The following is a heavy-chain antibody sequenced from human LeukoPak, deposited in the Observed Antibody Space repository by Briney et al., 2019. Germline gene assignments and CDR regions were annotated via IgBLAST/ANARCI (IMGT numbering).Heavy chain of an antibody. D-gene: IGHD3-16*02. CDR2: VYYSGST. Sequence: SETLSLTCTVSGGSISSYYWSWIRQPPGKGLGWVGYVYYSGSTNYNPSLKSQGTISVDTSKNQFYFKLSFCTVAAAAVYYCARGSNYDYVWGSYLWGQETLVTVSS. CDR3: ARGSNYDYVWGSYL. CDR1: GGSISSYY. V-gene: IGHV4-59*08. J-gene: IGHJ4*02.